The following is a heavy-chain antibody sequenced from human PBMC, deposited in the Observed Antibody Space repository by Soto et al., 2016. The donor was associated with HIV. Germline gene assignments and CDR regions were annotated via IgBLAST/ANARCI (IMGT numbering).Heavy chain of an antibody. J-gene: IGHJ4*02. CDR2: IGSASNT. D-gene: IGHD3-22*01. CDR1: GFTFTNHD. V-gene: IGHV3-13*04. CDR3: ARKXPSGSVDY. Sequence: EVQLVESGGGLVQPGGSLRLSCITSGFTFTNHDMHWVRQPPGKGLEWASTIGSASNTWYPDSVRGRFTISRDHAKTSVYLEMTSLRAEDTAVYYCARKXPSGSVDYWGQGNPRHRLL.